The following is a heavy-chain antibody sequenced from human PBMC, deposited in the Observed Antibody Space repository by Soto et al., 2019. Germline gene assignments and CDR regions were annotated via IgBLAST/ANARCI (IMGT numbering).Heavy chain of an antibody. Sequence: GCSLRLSCAAPGFSFSTYAMSWVRQAPGKGLEWVSVISGGGGRTNYAGSVKGRFTISRDNSKNTLYIQMNSLRAEDAAVYYCAKGLEVTIFGVVTIYDYWGQGTLVTASS. CDR1: GFSFSTYA. J-gene: IGHJ4*02. V-gene: IGHV3-23*01. CDR3: AKGLEVTIFGVVTIYDY. D-gene: IGHD3-3*01. CDR2: ISGGGGRT.